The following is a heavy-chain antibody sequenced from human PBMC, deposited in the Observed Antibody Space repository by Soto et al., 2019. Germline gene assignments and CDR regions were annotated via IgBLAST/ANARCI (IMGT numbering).Heavy chain of an antibody. CDR3: ARDRAVSGTSAFDI. J-gene: IGHJ3*02. Sequence: QVQLVQSGAEVKKPGASVKVSCKASGYTFTSYGIIWVRQAPGQGLAWMGWISAYNGNTNYAQKLQGRVTMTTDTSTSTAYMELRSLGSDDTAGYYSARDRAVSGTSAFDIWVQGPMITVSS. CDR1: GYTFTSYG. CDR2: ISAYNGNT. V-gene: IGHV1-18*01. D-gene: IGHD6-19*01.